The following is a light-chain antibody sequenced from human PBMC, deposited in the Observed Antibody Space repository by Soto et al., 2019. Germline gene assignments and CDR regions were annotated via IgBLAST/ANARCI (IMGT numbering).Light chain of an antibody. CDR2: CAS. CDR3: QQYGSSPEWT. V-gene: IGKV3-20*01. CDR1: QRVSSSY. Sequence: EIVLTQSPGTLSLSPGERATLSCRASQRVSSSYLAWYQQKPGQAPRLLIYCASSRATGIPDRFSGSGSGTDFTLTISRLEPEDFAVYYCQQYGSSPEWTFGQGTKVEIK. J-gene: IGKJ1*01.